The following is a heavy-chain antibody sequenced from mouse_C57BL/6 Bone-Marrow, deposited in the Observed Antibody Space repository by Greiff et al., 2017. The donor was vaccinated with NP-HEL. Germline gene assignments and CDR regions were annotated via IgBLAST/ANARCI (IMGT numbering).Heavy chain of an antibody. J-gene: IGHJ3*01. CDR1: GFTFSDYG. CDR2: ISSGSSTI. V-gene: IGHV5-17*01. D-gene: IGHD1-1*01. CDR3: ARRDGSSYWFAY. Sequence: EVKLMESGGGLVKPGGSLKLSCAASGFTFSDYGMHWVRQAPEKGLEWVAYISSGSSTIYYADTVKGRLTISRDNAKNTLFLQMTSLRSEDTAMYYCARRDGSSYWFAYWGQGTLVTVSA.